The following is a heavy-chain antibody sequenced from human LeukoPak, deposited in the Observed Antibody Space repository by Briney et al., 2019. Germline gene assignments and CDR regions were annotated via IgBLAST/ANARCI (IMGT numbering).Heavy chain of an antibody. Sequence: GGSLRLSCAASGFTFSSHAMSWVRHAPVKGLEWVSAISGSGGSTYYAESVKGRFTISRDNSKNTLSLQMNSLRAEDTAVYYCAKDTPVSGTSRKFDYWGQGTLVTVSS. V-gene: IGHV3-23*01. D-gene: IGHD6-19*01. CDR3: AKDTPVSGTSRKFDY. CDR1: GFTFSSHA. J-gene: IGHJ4*02. CDR2: ISGSGGST.